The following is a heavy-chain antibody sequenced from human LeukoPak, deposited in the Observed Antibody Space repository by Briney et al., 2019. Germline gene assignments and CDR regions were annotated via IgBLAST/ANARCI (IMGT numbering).Heavy chain of an antibody. V-gene: IGHV1-18*01. J-gene: IGHJ6*03. CDR1: GYTFTSYG. CDR3: ARRALVGRVRRGTMVRGVTSSDYYYYYMDV. Sequence: ASVKVSCKASGYTFTSYGISWVRQAPGQGLEWMGWISAYNGNTNYAQKLQDRVTMTTDTSTSTAYMELRSLRSDDTAVYYCARRALVGRVRRGTMVRGVTSSDYYYYYMDVWGKGTTVTISS. CDR2: ISAYNGNT. D-gene: IGHD3-10*01.